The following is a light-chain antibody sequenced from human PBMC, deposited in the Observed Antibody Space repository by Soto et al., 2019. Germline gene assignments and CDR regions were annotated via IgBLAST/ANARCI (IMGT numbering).Light chain of an antibody. J-gene: IGKJ5*01. Sequence: EIVLTQSPGTLSLSPGERATLSCRASQSVSSSYIAWYQQRPGQTPSLLIYGASTRATGIPDRLSGSGSGTHFTLTISRLEPGDFAVYYCQHFGGTTFTFGQGTRLEIK. CDR1: QSVSSSY. CDR2: GAS. CDR3: QHFGGTTFT. V-gene: IGKV3-20*01.